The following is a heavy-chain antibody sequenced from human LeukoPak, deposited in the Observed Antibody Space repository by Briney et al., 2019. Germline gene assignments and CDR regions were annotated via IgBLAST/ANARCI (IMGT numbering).Heavy chain of an antibody. V-gene: IGHV3-48*03. CDR1: GFTFSSYE. CDR2: ISSSGSTI. J-gene: IGHJ5*02. CDR3: ARVQDYGDGFWFDP. D-gene: IGHD4-17*01. Sequence: GGSLRLSCAASGFTFSSYETNWVRQAPGKGLEWVSYISSSGSTIYYADSVKGRFTISRDNAKNSLYLQMNSLRAEDTAVYYCARVQDYGDGFWFDPWGQGTLVTVSS.